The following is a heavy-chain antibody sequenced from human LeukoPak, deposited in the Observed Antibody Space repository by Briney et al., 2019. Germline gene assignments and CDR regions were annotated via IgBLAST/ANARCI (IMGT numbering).Heavy chain of an antibody. CDR1: GFTFSDYY. V-gene: IGHV3-11*01. Sequence: GGSLRLSCAASGFTFSDYYMSWIRQAPGKGLEWVSYISSSGSTIYYADSVKGRFTISRDNAKNSLYLQMNSLRAEDTAVYYCARGSPYYYDSSGPGPFDYWGQGTPVTVSS. CDR2: ISSSGSTI. CDR3: ARGSPYYYDSSGPGPFDY. D-gene: IGHD3-22*01. J-gene: IGHJ4*02.